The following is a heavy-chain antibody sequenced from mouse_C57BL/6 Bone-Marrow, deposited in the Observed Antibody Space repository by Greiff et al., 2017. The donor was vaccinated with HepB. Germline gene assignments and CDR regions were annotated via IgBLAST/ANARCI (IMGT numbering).Heavy chain of an antibody. CDR1: GYTFTDYN. D-gene: IGHD1-1*01. CDR2: INPNNGGT. V-gene: IGHV1-22*01. J-gene: IGHJ2*01. Sequence: EVQLQQSGPELVKPGASVKMSCKASGYTFTDYNMHWVKQSHGKSLEWIGYINPNNGGTSYNQKFKGKATLTVNKSSSTAYMELRSLTSEDSAVYYCASDVIVLRIDYWGQGTTLTVSS. CDR3: ASDVIVLRIDY.